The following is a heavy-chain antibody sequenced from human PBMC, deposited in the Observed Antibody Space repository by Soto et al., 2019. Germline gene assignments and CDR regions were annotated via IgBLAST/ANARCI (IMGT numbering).Heavy chain of an antibody. V-gene: IGHV4-34*01. CDR2: VNHSGDA. CDR3: VRDGTKTLRDWFDP. J-gene: IGHJ5*02. D-gene: IGHD1-1*01. Sequence: KTSETLSLTCGVYGGSFRNYYWTWVRQPPGKGLEWIGEVNHSGDATYNPSLQSRVTISLDTSKKQFSLKLRSVTAADTAVYYCVRDGTKTLRDWFDPWGQGISVTVSS. CDR1: GGSFRNYY.